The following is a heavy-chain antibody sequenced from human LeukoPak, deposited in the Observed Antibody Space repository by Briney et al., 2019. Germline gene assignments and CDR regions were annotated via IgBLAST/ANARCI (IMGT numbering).Heavy chain of an antibody. CDR3: ARASFNVVFGNWFDP. J-gene: IGHJ5*02. CDR2: VYYSGST. D-gene: IGHD2-8*01. V-gene: IGHV4-39*01. Sequence: EASETLSLTCTVSSGSIGSSSNYWGWIRQAPGKGLEWIGNVYYSGSTFYNPSLKSRVTISVDTSKNQFSLKLRSVTAADTDIYYCARASFNVVFGNWFDPWGQGTLVTVSS. CDR1: SGSIGSSSNY.